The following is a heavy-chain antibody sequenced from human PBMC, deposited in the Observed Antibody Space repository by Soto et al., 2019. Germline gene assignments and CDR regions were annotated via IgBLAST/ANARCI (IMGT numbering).Heavy chain of an antibody. D-gene: IGHD6-19*01. V-gene: IGHV3-23*01. CDR3: AKAPSIAVAGTPPDY. CDR1: GFTFSSYA. CDR2: ISGSGGST. J-gene: IGHJ4*02. Sequence: TGGSLRLSCAASGFTFSSYAMSWVRQAPGKGLEWVSAISGSGGSTYYADSVKGRFTISRDNSKNTLYLQMNSLRAEDTAVYYCAKAPSIAVAGTPPDYWGQGTLVTVSS.